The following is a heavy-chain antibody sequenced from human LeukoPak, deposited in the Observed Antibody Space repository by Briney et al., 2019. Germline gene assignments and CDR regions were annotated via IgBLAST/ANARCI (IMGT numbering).Heavy chain of an antibody. V-gene: IGHV3-23*01. Sequence: GGSLRLSCAASGFTFSSYVMSWVRQAPGKGLEWVSAISGGGGSTYYADFVKGRFIISRDNSKNTLYLQMNSLRAEDTAVYYCARSEGGYFDYWGQGALVTVSS. CDR1: GFTFSSYV. CDR3: ARSEGGYFDY. D-gene: IGHD3-16*01. CDR2: ISGGGGST. J-gene: IGHJ4*02.